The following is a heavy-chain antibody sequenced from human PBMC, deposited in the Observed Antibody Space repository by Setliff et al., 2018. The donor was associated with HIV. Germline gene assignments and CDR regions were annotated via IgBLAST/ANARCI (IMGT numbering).Heavy chain of an antibody. CDR3: AREGDIGVVRGVIYFDY. D-gene: IGHD3-10*01. J-gene: IGHJ4*02. CDR1: GGSIRSSSHY. V-gene: IGHV4-39*07. CDR2: LYYSGST. Sequence: SETLSLTCTVSGGSIRSSSHYWGWIRQPPGKGLEWIGSLYYSGSTYNNPSLKSRLTISVDTSKNQFSLKLSSVTAADTAVYYCAREGDIGVVRGVIYFDYWGQGTLVTVSS.